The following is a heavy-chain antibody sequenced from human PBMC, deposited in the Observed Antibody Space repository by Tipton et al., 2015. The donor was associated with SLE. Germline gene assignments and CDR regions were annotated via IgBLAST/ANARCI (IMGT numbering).Heavy chain of an antibody. CDR3: ARGRGWLSFDY. CDR1: GGSISSSSYY. D-gene: IGHD3-10*01. Sequence: TLSLTCTVSGGSISSSSYYWGWIRQPPGKGLEWIGSIYYSGSTYYNPSLKSRVTISVDTSKNQFSLKLSSVTAADTAVYYCARGRGWLSFDYWGQGTLVTVSS. V-gene: IGHV4-39*01. J-gene: IGHJ4*02. CDR2: IYYSGST.